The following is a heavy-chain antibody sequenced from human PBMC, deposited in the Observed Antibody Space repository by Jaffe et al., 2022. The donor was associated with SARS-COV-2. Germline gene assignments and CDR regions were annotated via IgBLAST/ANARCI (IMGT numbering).Heavy chain of an antibody. CDR1: GYTFTSYD. D-gene: IGHD3-3*01. V-gene: IGHV1-8*01. CDR2: MNPNSGNT. Sequence: QVQLVQSGAEVKKPGASVKVSCKASGYTFTSYDINWVRQATGQGLEWMGWMNPNSGNTGYAQKFQGRVTMTRNTSISTAYMELSSLRSEDTAVYYCARGVSITIFGVVTLENNWFDPWGQGTLVTVSS. J-gene: IGHJ5*02. CDR3: ARGVSITIFGVVTLENNWFDP.